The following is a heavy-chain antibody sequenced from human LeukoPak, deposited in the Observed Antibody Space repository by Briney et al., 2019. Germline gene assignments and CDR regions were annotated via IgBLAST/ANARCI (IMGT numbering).Heavy chain of an antibody. CDR2: ISSSGSTI. CDR1: GFTFSSYE. D-gene: IGHD3-10*01. V-gene: IGHV3-48*03. CDR3: ARGSGSYRGGNWFDP. J-gene: IGHJ5*02. Sequence: PGGSLRLSCAASGFTFSSYEMNWVRQAPGKGLEWVSYISSSGSTIYYADSVKGRFTISRDNAKNSLYLQMNSLRAEDTAVYYCARGSGSYRGGNWFDPWGQGTLVTVSS.